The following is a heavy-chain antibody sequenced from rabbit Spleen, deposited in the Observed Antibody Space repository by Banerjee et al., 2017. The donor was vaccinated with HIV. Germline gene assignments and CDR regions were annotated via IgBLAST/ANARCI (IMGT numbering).Heavy chain of an antibody. CDR2: IAGSSSGFT. Sequence: QSLEESGGGLVQPEGSLALTCKASGFSFSSSDYICGVRQAPGKGLEWISCIAGSSSGFTYSATWAKGRFTISKTSSTTVTLQMTSLTVADTATYFCARDAGTSFSTYGMDLWGPGTLVTVS. D-gene: IGHD8-1*01. CDR3: ARDAGTSFSTYGMDL. V-gene: IGHV1S40*01. J-gene: IGHJ6*01. CDR1: GFSFSSSDY.